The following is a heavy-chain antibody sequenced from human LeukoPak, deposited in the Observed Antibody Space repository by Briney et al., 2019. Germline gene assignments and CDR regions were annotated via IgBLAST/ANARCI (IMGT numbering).Heavy chain of an antibody. V-gene: IGHV4-30-4*01. CDR1: VGSIISGDYY. Sequence: PQTLSLTCTVSVGSIISGDYYWSWIRQSSEKGLEWIGYIYYSGTTYYNPSLKSRVTISVDTSKNQFSLKLSSVTAADSAVYYCARVRADSSGYWLDYYFDFWGQGTLVTVYS. CDR2: IYYSGTT. J-gene: IGHJ4*02. D-gene: IGHD3-22*01. CDR3: ARVRADSSGYWLDYYFDF.